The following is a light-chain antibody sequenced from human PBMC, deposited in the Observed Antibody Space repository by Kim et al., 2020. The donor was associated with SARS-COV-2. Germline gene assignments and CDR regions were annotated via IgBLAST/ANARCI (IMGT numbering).Light chain of an antibody. CDR1: NIESKS. J-gene: IGLJ1*01. Sequence: PGKTARVTCGGNNIESKSVHWYRQKPGQAPVLVIYYDSDRPSGIPERFSGSNSGNTATLTISRVEAGDEADYYCQVWDSSSDHHYVFGTGTKVTVL. CDR2: YDS. V-gene: IGLV3-21*04. CDR3: QVWDSSSDHHYV.